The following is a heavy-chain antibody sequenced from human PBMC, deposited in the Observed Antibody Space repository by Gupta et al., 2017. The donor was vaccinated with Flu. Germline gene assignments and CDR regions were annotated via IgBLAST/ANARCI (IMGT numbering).Heavy chain of an antibody. D-gene: IGHD1-1*01. Sequence: VRQSPEKGLEWIGEIYPSGVTYYNPSLKGRVTVSLDKSKNQYPLSLTSVTAADTAIYYCARAGRTTSQNWFDPWGQGMLVTVSS. CDR3: ARAGRTTSQNWFDP. J-gene: IGHJ5*02. CDR2: IYPSGVT. V-gene: IGHV4-4*02.